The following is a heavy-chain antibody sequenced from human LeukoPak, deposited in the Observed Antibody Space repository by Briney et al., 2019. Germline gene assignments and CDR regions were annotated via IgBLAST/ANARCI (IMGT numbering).Heavy chain of an antibody. D-gene: IGHD6-6*01. CDR2: ISGSAGST. J-gene: IGHJ4*02. CDR3: AKWEYSSSLGSDYFDY. Sequence: GGSLRLSCAASGFTFNNYAMSWLRQAPGKGLDWVSAISGSAGSTYYADSVKGRFTISRDNSKNTQYLQMNSLRAEDTAVYYCAKWEYSSSLGSDYFDYWGQGTLVTVSS. V-gene: IGHV3-23*01. CDR1: GFTFNNYA.